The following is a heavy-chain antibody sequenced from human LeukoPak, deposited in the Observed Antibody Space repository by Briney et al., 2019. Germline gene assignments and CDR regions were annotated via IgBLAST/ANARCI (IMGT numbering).Heavy chain of an antibody. CDR1: GNTFIGYW. D-gene: IGHD1-1*01. CDR3: AREGQQLKHFDY. CDR2: INPRGDAT. Sequence: ASVTASCKASGNTFIGYWIHWVRQAPGQGLEWMGAINPRGDATIGAQKFQGRVTTTRDTSTSTVYIELSSLRSEDTAVYYCAREGQQLKHFDYWGQGTLVTASS. J-gene: IGHJ4*02. V-gene: IGHV1-46*01.